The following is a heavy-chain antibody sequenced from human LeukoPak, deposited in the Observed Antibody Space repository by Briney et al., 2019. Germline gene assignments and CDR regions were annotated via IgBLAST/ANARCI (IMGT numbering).Heavy chain of an antibody. CDR1: GFTFSDYY. D-gene: IGHD6-13*01. V-gene: IGHV3-11*04. Sequence: GSLRLSCAASGFTFSDYYMSWIRQAPGKGLEWVSYISSSGSSIFYADSVKGRFTISRDNAKNSLYLQMNSLRAEDTAVYYCATSITAAGIIDYWGQGTLVTVSS. J-gene: IGHJ4*02. CDR2: ISSSGSSI. CDR3: ATSITAAGIIDY.